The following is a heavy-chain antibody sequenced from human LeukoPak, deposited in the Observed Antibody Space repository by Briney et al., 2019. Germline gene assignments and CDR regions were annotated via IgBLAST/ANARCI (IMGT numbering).Heavy chain of an antibody. V-gene: IGHV4-34*01. J-gene: IGHJ4*02. CDR2: INHSGST. CDR3: ARGGGHSGWYQLRVYFDY. CDR1: GGSFSGYY. D-gene: IGHD6-19*01. Sequence: PSETLSLTCAVYGGSFSGYYWSWLRQPPGKGLEWIGEINHSGSTNYNPSLKSRGTISVDTSKNQFSLKLSSVTAADTAVYYWARGGGHSGWYQLRVYFDYWGQGTLVTVSS.